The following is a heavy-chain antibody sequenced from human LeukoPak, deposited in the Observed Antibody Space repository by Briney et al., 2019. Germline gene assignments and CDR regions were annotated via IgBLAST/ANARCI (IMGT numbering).Heavy chain of an antibody. V-gene: IGHV1-2*02. Sequence: ASVKVSCKASGYTFTDYNIHWVRQAPGQGLEWMGWIGPNSGGTNYAQKFQGRVTMTRDTSITTAYMELSRLRSDDTAMYYCTVWFGELTHWGQGTLVTVSS. J-gene: IGHJ4*02. CDR1: GYTFTDYN. D-gene: IGHD3-10*01. CDR2: IGPNSGGT. CDR3: TVWFGELTH.